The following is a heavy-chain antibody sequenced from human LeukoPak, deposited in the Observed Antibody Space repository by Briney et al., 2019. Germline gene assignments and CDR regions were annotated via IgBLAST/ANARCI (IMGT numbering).Heavy chain of an antibody. CDR3: ARGGYDSGSYYKGPLYYFDY. CDR1: GFTVSSNY. V-gene: IGHV3-53*01. D-gene: IGHD3-10*01. Sequence: GGSLKLSCAASGFTVSSNYMSWVRQAPGKGLEWVSVIYSGGATYYTDSVKGRFTISRDNSKNTLYLQMNSLRAEDTAVYYCARGGYDSGSYYKGPLYYFDYWGQGTLVTVSS. CDR2: IYSGGAT. J-gene: IGHJ4*02.